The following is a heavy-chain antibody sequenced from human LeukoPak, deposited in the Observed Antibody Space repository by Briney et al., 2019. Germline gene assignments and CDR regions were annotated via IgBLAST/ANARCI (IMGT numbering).Heavy chain of an antibody. Sequence: SETLSLTCTASGGSISSYYWSWIRQPPGKGLEWIGYIYYSGSTNYNPSLKSRVTISVDTSKNQFSLKLSSVTAADTAVYYCARQGVPAAYNYLFDYWGQGTLVTVSS. J-gene: IGHJ4*02. CDR2: IYYSGST. CDR1: GGSISSYY. V-gene: IGHV4-59*08. CDR3: ARQGVPAAYNYLFDY. D-gene: IGHD2-2*01.